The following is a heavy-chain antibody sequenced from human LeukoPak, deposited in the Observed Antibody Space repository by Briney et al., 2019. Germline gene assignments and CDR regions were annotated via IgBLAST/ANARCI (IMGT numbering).Heavy chain of an antibody. CDR2: INHSGST. V-gene: IGHV4-34*01. CDR1: GGSFSDYY. Sequence: MTSETLSLTCAVYGGSFSDYYWSWIRQPPGKGLEWIGEINHSGSTDYNPSLKSRATTSVDTSKNQFSLKLRSVTAADTAVYYCARRGYYYDRSGYYYFDYWGQGILVTVSS. D-gene: IGHD3-22*01. CDR3: ARRGYYYDRSGYYYFDY. J-gene: IGHJ4*02.